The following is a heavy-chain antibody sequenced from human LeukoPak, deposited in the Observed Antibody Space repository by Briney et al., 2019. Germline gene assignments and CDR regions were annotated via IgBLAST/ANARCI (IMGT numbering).Heavy chain of an antibody. Sequence: ASVKVSCKASGYTFTGYYMHWVRQAPGQGLEWMGWINPNSGGTNYAQKFQGRVTMTRDTSISTAYMELSRLRSDGTAVYYCARDRRVRGVTEKYYYYMDVWGKGTTVTVSS. CDR2: INPNSGGT. V-gene: IGHV1-2*02. CDR3: ARDRRVRGVTEKYYYYMDV. J-gene: IGHJ6*03. D-gene: IGHD3-10*01. CDR1: GYTFTGYY.